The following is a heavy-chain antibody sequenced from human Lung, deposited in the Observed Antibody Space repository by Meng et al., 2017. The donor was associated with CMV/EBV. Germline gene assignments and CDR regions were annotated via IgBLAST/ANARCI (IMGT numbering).Heavy chain of an antibody. D-gene: IGHD3-10*01. CDR1: GYTFTGYN. J-gene: IGHJ6*02. CDR2: INPDSGDT. CDR3: ARLFHTSLGTNYYYGMDF. V-gene: IGHV1-2*02. Sequence: ASVKVSCKASGYTFTGYNMHWVRQAPGQGLEWMGWINPDSGDTRYAEKFQGRVTLTRDTSITTAYMELSRLKSDDTAVFFCARLFHTSLGTNYYYGMDFWGQGXTVTVSS.